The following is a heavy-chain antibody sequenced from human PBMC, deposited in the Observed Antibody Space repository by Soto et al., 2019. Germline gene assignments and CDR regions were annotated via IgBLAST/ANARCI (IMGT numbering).Heavy chain of an antibody. J-gene: IGHJ4*02. CDR1: GGSFSGYY. V-gene: IGHV4-34*01. CDR3: ARSYGRNSDY. Sequence: QVQLQQWGAGLLKPSETLSLTCAVYGGSFSGYYWSWIRQPPGKGLEWIGEINHSGSTNYNPSLKSRVTISVDTSKNQFSLTLSSVPAADTAVYYCARSYGRNSDYWGQGTLVTVSS. CDR2: INHSGST. D-gene: IGHD5-18*01.